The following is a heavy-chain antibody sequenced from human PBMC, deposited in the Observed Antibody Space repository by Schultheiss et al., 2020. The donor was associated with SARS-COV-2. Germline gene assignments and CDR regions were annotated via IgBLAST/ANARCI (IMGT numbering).Heavy chain of an antibody. D-gene: IGHD3-10*01. CDR3: ARDQRLLWFGELALDAFDI. V-gene: IGHV4-61*02. CDR2: IYTSGST. CDR1: GGSISSSSYY. J-gene: IGHJ3*02. Sequence: SETLSLTCTVSGGSISSSSYYWGWIRQPAGKGLEWIGRIYTSGSTNYNPSLKSRVTMSVDTSKNQFSLKLSSVTAADTAVYYCARDQRLLWFGELALDAFDIWGQGTMVTVSS.